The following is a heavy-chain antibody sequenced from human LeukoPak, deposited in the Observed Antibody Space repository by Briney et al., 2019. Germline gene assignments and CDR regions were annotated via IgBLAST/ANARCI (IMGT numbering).Heavy chain of an antibody. CDR2: ISYDGSNK. Sequence: GGSLRLSCAASGFTFSSYGMHWVRQAPGKGLEWVAVISYDGSNKYYADSVKGRFTISRDNSKNTLYLQMNSLRAEDTAVYYCATFPQVGASVDYYYYGMDVWGQGTTVTVSS. CDR1: GFTFSSYG. J-gene: IGHJ6*02. V-gene: IGHV3-30*03. CDR3: ATFPQVGASVDYYYYGMDV. D-gene: IGHD1-26*01.